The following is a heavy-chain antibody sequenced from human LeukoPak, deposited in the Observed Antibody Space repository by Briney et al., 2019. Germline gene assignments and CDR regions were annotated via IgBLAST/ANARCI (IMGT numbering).Heavy chain of an antibody. CDR3: AKDGDIVLMVYAAYFDY. Sequence: GGSLRLSCAASGFTFSSYAMSWVRQAPGKGLEWVAVISYDGSNKYYADSVKGRFTISRDNSKNTLYLQMNSLRAEDTAVYYCAKDGDIVLMVYAAYFDYWGQGTLVTVSS. J-gene: IGHJ4*02. CDR2: ISYDGSNK. D-gene: IGHD2-8*01. V-gene: IGHV3-30*18. CDR1: GFTFSSYA.